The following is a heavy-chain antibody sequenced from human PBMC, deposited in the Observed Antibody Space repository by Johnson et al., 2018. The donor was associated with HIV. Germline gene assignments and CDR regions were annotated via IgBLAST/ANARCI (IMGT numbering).Heavy chain of an antibody. J-gene: IGHJ3*02. Sequence: LVESGGGVVQPGRFLRLSCAASGFTFSSYGMHWVRQAPGKGLEWVAVISYDGSDKYYADSVKGRFTVSRASSKNTLYLQVNSLRAEDAAVYYCARGSRYTYDNDDVYLLQAFDIWGQGTMVTVSS. CDR1: GFTFSSYG. D-gene: IGHD3-16*01. V-gene: IGHV3-30*03. CDR2: ISYDGSDK. CDR3: ARGSRYTYDNDDVYLLQAFDI.